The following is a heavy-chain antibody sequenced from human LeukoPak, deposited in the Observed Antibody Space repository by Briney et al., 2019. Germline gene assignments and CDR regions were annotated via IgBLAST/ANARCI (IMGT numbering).Heavy chain of an antibody. CDR1: GESINPYY. D-gene: IGHD2/OR15-2a*01. Sequence: PSETLSLTCTVSGESINPYYCNWIRQPAGKGLEWIGHIYKSGSTNYNPSLKSRVTMSLDTSKNQFSLKLRSVAAADTAVYFCARSFLDYMDVWGKGTTVTVSS. V-gene: IGHV4-4*07. CDR2: IYKSGST. J-gene: IGHJ6*03. CDR3: ARSFLDYMDV.